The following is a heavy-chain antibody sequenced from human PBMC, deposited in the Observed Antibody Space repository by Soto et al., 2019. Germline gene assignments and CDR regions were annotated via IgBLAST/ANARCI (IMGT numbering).Heavy chain of an antibody. D-gene: IGHD3-3*02. Sequence: PGESPKISCKGVGYKFGSPWIGWVRQMPGKGLEWMGIIKPGTSDIRYSPSCRGHVTISADEAVSTAYLQWSSLKASDTAMYYGARQLSHICDSWGQGTLVTVSS. V-gene: IGHV5-51*01. CDR2: IKPGTSDI. CDR3: ARQLSHICDS. J-gene: IGHJ4*02. CDR1: GYKFGSPW.